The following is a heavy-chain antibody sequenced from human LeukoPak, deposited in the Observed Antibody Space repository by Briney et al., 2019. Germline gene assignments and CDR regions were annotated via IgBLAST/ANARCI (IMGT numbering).Heavy chain of an antibody. J-gene: IGHJ4*02. V-gene: IGHV3-7*01. Sequence: GGSLRLSCAASGFTFSSYWMSWVRQAPGKELEWVAIIKPDGSESYCVDSVEGRFTVSRDNTKNSLYLQMNSLRAEDTAVYYCARDDPPSHWGQGTLVTVSS. CDR2: IKPDGSES. CDR1: GFTFSSYW. CDR3: ARDDPPSH.